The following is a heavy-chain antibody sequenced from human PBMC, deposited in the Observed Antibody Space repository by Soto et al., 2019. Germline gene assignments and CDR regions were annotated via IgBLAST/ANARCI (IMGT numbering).Heavy chain of an antibody. D-gene: IGHD2-2*01. CDR3: ARNDIVVFGLSLEH. CDR2: ISAYNGNT. V-gene: IGHV1-18*01. J-gene: IGHJ4*02. Sequence: ASVKVSFKASCYTFTIYFINLLLHSPLQGVELMGLISAYNGNTNYAQKLQGRGTMTKDTSTSTAYMELRSLRSDDTAVYYCARNDIVVFGLSLEHWGQGTLVTVSS. CDR1: CYTFTIYF.